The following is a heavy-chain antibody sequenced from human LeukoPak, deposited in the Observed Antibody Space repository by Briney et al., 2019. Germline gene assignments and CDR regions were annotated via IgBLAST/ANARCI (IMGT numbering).Heavy chain of an antibody. CDR1: GGSLSGYY. D-gene: IGHD3-9*01. CDR3: ARADILTGYYRRINAFDI. V-gene: IGHV4-34*01. CDR2: INHSGST. J-gene: IGHJ3*02. Sequence: PSETLSLTCAVFGGSLSGYYWSWIRQPPGKGLEWIGEINHSGSTNYNPSLKSRVTISVDTSKNQFSLKLSSVTAADTAVYYCARADILTGYYRRINAFDIWGQGTMVTVSS.